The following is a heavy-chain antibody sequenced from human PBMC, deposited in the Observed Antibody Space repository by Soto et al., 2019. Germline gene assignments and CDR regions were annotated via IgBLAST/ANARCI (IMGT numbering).Heavy chain of an antibody. CDR2: ISGSGGST. CDR3: AKPNSGILTGYFDC. Sequence: PGGSLRLSCAASGFTFSSYAMSWVRQAPGKGLEWVSAISGSGGSTYYADSVKGRFTISRDNSKNTLYLQMNSLRAEDTAVYYWAKPNSGILTGYFDCWGQGTLVTVSS. J-gene: IGHJ4*02. CDR1: GFTFSSYA. D-gene: IGHD3-9*01. V-gene: IGHV3-23*01.